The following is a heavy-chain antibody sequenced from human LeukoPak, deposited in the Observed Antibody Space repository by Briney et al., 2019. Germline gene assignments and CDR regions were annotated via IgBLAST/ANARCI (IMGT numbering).Heavy chain of an antibody. D-gene: IGHD2/OR15-2a*01. CDR2: IYTSGST. Sequence: SETLSLTCTVSGGSISSYYWSWIRQPAGKGLEWIGRIYTSGSTHYNPSLKSRVTISVDTSKNQFSLKLSSVTAADTAVYYCARQDTTFFDAFDIWGQGTMVTVSS. CDR1: GGSISSYY. J-gene: IGHJ3*02. V-gene: IGHV4-4*07. CDR3: ARQDTTFFDAFDI.